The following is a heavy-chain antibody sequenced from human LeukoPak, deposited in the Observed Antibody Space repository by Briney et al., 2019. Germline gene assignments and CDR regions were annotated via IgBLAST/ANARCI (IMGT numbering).Heavy chain of an antibody. CDR1: GGSFSGYN. J-gene: IGHJ2*01. Sequence: SETLSLTSAVYGGSFSGYNWSWIRQPPGKGLEWIGEINHSGSTNHNPSLKSRVTISVDTSKIQIYLKLSAVTAADTAVCYCARDRGGYNYRYFDLWGRGTLVTVSS. CDR3: ARDRGGYNYRYFDL. CDR2: INHSGST. D-gene: IGHD5-24*01. V-gene: IGHV4-34*01.